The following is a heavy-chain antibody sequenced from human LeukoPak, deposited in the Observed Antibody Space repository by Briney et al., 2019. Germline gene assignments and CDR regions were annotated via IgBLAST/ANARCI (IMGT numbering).Heavy chain of an antibody. CDR1: GFTFSSYS. Sequence: GGSLRLSCAASGFTFSSYSMNWVRQAPGKGLEWVSSISSSSSYIYYADSVKGRFTISRDNAKNSLYLQMNSLRAEDTAVYYCARSHYSSGWYFDYWGQGTLVTVSS. CDR2: ISSSSSYI. J-gene: IGHJ4*02. D-gene: IGHD6-19*01. V-gene: IGHV3-21*01. CDR3: ARSHYSSGWYFDY.